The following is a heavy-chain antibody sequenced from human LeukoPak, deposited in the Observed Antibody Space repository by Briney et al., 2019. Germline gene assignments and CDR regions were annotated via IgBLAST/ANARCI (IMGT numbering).Heavy chain of an antibody. CDR2: IYHSGST. D-gene: IGHD3-9*01. J-gene: IGHJ4*02. V-gene: IGHV4-4*02. Sequence: SETLSLTCAVSGGSISSSNWWSWVRQPPGKGLEWIGEIYHSGSTNYNPSLKSRVTISVDTSKNQFSLKLSSVTAADTAVYYCARRHDIGETSRYYFDYWGQGTLVTVSS. CDR1: GGSISSSNW. CDR3: ARRHDIGETSRYYFDY.